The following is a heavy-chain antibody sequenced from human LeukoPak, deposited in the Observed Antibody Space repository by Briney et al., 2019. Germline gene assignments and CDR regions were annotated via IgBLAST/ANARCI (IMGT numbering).Heavy chain of an antibody. Sequence: SETLSLPCTVSGGSISSSSYYWGWIRQPPGKRLEWIGSIYYSGSTYYNPTLKSRDPISVDTSKNHFSLTLSSVTAADTTVYYCARDSGYYDSSVYLRFYYWGQGTLVTVSS. V-gene: IGHV4-39*07. D-gene: IGHD3-22*01. CDR2: IYYSGST. CDR3: ARDSGYYDSSVYLRFYY. CDR1: GGSISSSSYY. J-gene: IGHJ4*02.